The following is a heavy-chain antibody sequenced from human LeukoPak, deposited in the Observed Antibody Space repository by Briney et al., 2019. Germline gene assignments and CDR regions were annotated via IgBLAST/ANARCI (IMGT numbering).Heavy chain of an antibody. D-gene: IGHD3-10*01. J-gene: IGHJ5*02. Sequence: PSETLSLTCTVSGYSISSGYYWGWIRQPPGKGLEWIVSIYHSGSSYYNPSLKSRVTISVDTSKNQFSLKLSSVTAADTAVYYCAKSSGSLFDPWGQGTLVTVSS. CDR1: GYSISSGYY. CDR2: IYHSGSS. CDR3: AKSSGSLFDP. V-gene: IGHV4-38-2*02.